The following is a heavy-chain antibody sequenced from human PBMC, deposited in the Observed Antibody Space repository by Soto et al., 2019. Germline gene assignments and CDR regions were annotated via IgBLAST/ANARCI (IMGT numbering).Heavy chain of an antibody. CDR3: ARDGSEGSGEIGYYYYMDV. V-gene: IGHV3-21*01. CDR2: ITSSGASI. Sequence: EVQLVESGGGLVKPGGSLRLSCAASGFTFSSYSLNWVRQAPGKGLEWVSSITSSGASIYYADSVKGRFTISRDNAKNSLYLQMNRLRAEETAVYYCARDGSEGSGEIGYYYYMDVWGKGTTATVSS. D-gene: IGHD2-15*01. J-gene: IGHJ6*03. CDR1: GFTFSSYS.